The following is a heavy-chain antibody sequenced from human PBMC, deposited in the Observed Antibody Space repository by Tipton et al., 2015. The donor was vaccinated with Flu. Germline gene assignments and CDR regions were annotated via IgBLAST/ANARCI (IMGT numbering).Heavy chain of an antibody. CDR1: GYTFTSYG. D-gene: IGHD2-2*01. CDR3: ARFRDCSSTSCYPVYYSYYGMDV. J-gene: IGHJ6*02. CDR2: ISAYNGNT. Sequence: QVQLVQSGAEVKKPGASVKVSCKASGYTFTSYGISWVRQATGHGLEWMGWISAYNGNTNYAQKLQGRVTMTTDTSKSTAYMELRSLRSDDTAVYYCARFRDCSSTSCYPVYYSYYGMDVWGQVTTVTVSS. V-gene: IGHV1-18*01.